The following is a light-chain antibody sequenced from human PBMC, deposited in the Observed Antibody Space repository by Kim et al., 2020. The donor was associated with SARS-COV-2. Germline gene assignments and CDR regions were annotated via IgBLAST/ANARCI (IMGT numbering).Light chain of an antibody. Sequence: SVSPGERATLSCRASQSVSNNLAWYQQKPCQAPRLLMYDASTRATGIPARFSGSGSGTEFTLTISSLQSEDFAVYYCQQYSKWRTFGQGTKVDIK. J-gene: IGKJ1*01. V-gene: IGKV3-15*01. CDR2: DAS. CDR3: QQYSKWRT. CDR1: QSVSNN.